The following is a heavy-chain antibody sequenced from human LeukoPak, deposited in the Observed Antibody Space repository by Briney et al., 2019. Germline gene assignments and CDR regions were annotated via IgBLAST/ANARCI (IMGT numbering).Heavy chain of an antibody. CDR3: AREGAANRAFDI. J-gene: IGHJ3*02. CDR2: ISSSSSTI. CDR1: GFTFSSYS. D-gene: IGHD1-14*01. Sequence: GGSLRLSCAASGFTFSSYSMNWVRQAPGKGLEWASYISSSSSTIYYADSVKGRFTISRDNAKNSLYLQMNSLRAEDTAVYYCAREGAANRAFDIWGQGTMVTVSS. V-gene: IGHV3-48*01.